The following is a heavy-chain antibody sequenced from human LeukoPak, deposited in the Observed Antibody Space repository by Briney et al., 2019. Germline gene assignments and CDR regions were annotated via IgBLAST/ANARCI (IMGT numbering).Heavy chain of an antibody. CDR1: GFTFDDYA. CDR3: AKDMWRHYYDSSGYYPDY. J-gene: IGHJ4*02. V-gene: IGHV3-43*02. CDR2: ISGDGGST. D-gene: IGHD3-22*01. Sequence: TGGSLRLSCAASGFTFDDYAMHWVRQAPGKGLEWVSLISGDGGSTYYADSVKGRFTISRDNSKNSLYLQMNSLRTEDTALYYCAKDMWRHYYDSSGYYPDYWGQGTLVTVSS.